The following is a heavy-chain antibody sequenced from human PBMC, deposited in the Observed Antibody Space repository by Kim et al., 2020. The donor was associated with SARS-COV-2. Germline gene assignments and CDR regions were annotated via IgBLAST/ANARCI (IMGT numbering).Heavy chain of an antibody. CDR3: ARGFRARDLPFDY. Sequence: YNPSLKSRVTISVDTSKNQFSLKLSSVTAADTAVYYCARGFRARDLPFDYWGQGTLVTVSS. J-gene: IGHJ4*02. V-gene: IGHV4-59*09. D-gene: IGHD6-6*01.